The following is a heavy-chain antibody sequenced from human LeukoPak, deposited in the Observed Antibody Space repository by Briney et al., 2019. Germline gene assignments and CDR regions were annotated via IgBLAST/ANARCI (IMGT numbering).Heavy chain of an antibody. CDR1: GFTFRNYG. J-gene: IGHJ4*02. CDR3: ASLRSGSGTFYNDY. D-gene: IGHD3-10*01. Sequence: GGSLRLSCAASGFTFRNYGMQWVRQTPGKGLEWVTLISYDGSDKYYADPVKGRFSISRDNSKNTLYLQMNSLRAEDTAVYYCASLRSGSGTFYNDYWGQGTLVTVFS. V-gene: IGHV3-30*03. CDR2: ISYDGSDK.